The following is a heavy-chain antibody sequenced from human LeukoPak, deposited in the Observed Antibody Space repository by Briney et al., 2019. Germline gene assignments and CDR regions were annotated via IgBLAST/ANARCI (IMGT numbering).Heavy chain of an antibody. V-gene: IGHV3-30*02. J-gene: IGHJ4*02. D-gene: IGHD4-11*01. CDR2: VRDDGSHK. CDR3: ARGGGGYIKYGPDY. Sequence: GGYLRLSCAASGFTFSGYGMHWVRQAPGKGLEWISFVRDDGSHKHYADSVKVRFTIYRDNSKDNIYLEINKLNVDAKAVCTCARGGGGYIKYGPDYRGQGTLVTVSS. CDR1: GFTFSGYG.